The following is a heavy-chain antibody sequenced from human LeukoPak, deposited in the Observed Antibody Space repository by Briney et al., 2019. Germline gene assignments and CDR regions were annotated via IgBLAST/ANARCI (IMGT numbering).Heavy chain of an antibody. V-gene: IGHV4-39*07. CDR3: ARGGADYGDLKYNWFDP. CDR2: IYYSGST. Sequence: SETLSLTCTVSGGSISSSSYYWGWIRQPPGKGLEWIGSIYYSGSTYYNPSLKSRVTISVDKSKNQFSLKLSSVTAADTAVYYCARGGADYGDLKYNWFDPWGQGTLVTVSS. D-gene: IGHD4-17*01. J-gene: IGHJ5*02. CDR1: GGSISSSSYY.